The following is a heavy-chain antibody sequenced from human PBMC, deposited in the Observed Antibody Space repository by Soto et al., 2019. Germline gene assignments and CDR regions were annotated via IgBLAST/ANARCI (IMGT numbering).Heavy chain of an antibody. Sequence: QVQLVESVGGVVQPGRSLRLSCAASGFTFSSYGMHWVRQAPGKGLEWVAVISYDGSNKYYADSVKGRFTISRDNSKNTLYLQMNSLRAEDTAVYYCAKGSTGYSSSWYSYWGQGTLVTVSS. CDR1: GFTFSSYG. J-gene: IGHJ4*02. D-gene: IGHD6-13*01. CDR2: ISYDGSNK. V-gene: IGHV3-30*18. CDR3: AKGSTGYSSSWYSY.